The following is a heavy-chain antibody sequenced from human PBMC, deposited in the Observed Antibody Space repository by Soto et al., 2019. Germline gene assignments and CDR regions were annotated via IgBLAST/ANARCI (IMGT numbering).Heavy chain of an antibody. V-gene: IGHV6-1*01. CDR3: ARPIAAAGTGDAFDI. CDR2: TYYRSKWYN. Sequence: SQTLSLTCAISGDSVSSNSAAWNWIRQSPSIGLEWLGRTYYRSKWYNDYAVSVKSRITINPDTSKNQFSLQLTSVTPEDTAGYYCARPIAAAGTGDAFDIWGQGTMVTVSS. CDR1: GDSVSSNSAA. D-gene: IGHD6-13*01. J-gene: IGHJ3*02.